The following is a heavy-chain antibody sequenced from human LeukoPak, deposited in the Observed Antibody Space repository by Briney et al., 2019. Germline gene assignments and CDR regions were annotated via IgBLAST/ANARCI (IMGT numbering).Heavy chain of an antibody. D-gene: IGHD3-10*01. V-gene: IGHV1-69*05. CDR1: GGTFSSYS. Sequence: RASVKVSCKASGGTFSSYSIAWVRQAPGQGLEWMGGIIPIFGSPNYAQKFQDRVTMTTDTSTSTAYMELRSLRSDDTALYYCARGGRDAFDIWGQGTVVTVSS. CDR2: IIPIFGSP. J-gene: IGHJ3*02. CDR3: ARGGRDAFDI.